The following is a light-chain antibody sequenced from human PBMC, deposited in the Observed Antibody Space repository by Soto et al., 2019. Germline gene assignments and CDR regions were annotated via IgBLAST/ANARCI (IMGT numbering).Light chain of an antibody. CDR2: RSN. CDR3: AAWDDSLSGRV. Sequence: QPVLTQPPSASGTPGQRVTISCSGSSSNIGSNYVYWYQQLPGTAPKPLIYRSNQRPSGVPDRFSGSKSGTSASLAISGLRSEDEADYYCAAWDDSLSGRVFGGGTKLTVL. CDR1: SSNIGSNY. J-gene: IGLJ2*01. V-gene: IGLV1-47*01.